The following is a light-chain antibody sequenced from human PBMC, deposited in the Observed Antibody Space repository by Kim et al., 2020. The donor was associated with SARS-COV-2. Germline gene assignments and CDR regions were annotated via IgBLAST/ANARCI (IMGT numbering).Light chain of an antibody. J-gene: IGLJ2*01. CDR3: SSYTSSSTLRV. Sequence: QSITISCTGTSRDVGSYNYVSWYQQHPGKAPKLMIYDVSNRPSGVSNRFSGSKSGNTTSLTISGLQAEDEAVYYCSSYTSSSTLRVFGGGTQLTVL. V-gene: IGLV2-14*03. CDR1: SRDVGSYNY. CDR2: DVS.